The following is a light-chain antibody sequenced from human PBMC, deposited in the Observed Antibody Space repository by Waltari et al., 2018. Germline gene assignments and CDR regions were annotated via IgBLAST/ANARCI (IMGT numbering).Light chain of an antibody. V-gene: IGLV2-23*03. CDR1: SRDVGSYNL. Sequence: QSALTQPASVSGSPGQSITISCTGTSRDVGSYNLVPWYPQHPGKAPKLMIYEGSKRPSGVSNRFSGSKSGNTASLTISGLQAEDEADYYCYSYAGSNTFVFGGGTKLTVL. CDR3: YSYAGSNTFV. CDR2: EGS. J-gene: IGLJ2*01.